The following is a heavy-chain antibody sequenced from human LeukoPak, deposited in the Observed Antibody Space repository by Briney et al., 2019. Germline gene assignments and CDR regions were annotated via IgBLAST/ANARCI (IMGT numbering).Heavy chain of an antibody. J-gene: IGHJ3*02. Sequence: ASVKGSCKASGYSFTGYYMHWVRQAPGQGLEWMGWINPNSGGTNYAQKFQGWVTMTRDTSISTAYMELSRLRSDDTAVYYCARTKMTTVTTFAFDIWGQGTMVTVSS. D-gene: IGHD4-17*01. V-gene: IGHV1-2*04. CDR1: GYSFTGYY. CDR2: INPNSGGT. CDR3: ARTKMTTVTTFAFDI.